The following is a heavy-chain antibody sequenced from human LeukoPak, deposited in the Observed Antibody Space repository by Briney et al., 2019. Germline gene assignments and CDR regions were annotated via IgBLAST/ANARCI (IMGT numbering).Heavy chain of an antibody. V-gene: IGHV3-23*01. CDR2: ISGSGGIT. CDR1: GFTFSTFA. J-gene: IGHJ4*02. Sequence: PPGGSLRLSCAASGFTFSTFAMTWVRKAPGKGLEWVSLISGSGGITYYADSVDGRFTISRDNSKNTLYLQMHSLRAEDTAVYYCAARPGEVAVPFDYWGQGTLVTVSS. D-gene: IGHD2-15*01. CDR3: AARPGEVAVPFDY.